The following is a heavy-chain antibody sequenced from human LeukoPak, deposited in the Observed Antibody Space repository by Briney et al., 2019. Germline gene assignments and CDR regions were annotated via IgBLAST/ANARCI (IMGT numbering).Heavy chain of an antibody. V-gene: IGHV1-46*01. CDR1: GYTFTSYY. CDR3: ARGKLLWFGELFQKRYYFDY. J-gene: IGHJ4*02. D-gene: IGHD3-10*01. Sequence: ASVTVSCKASGYTFTSYYMHWVRQAPGQGLEWMGIINPSGGSTSYAQKFQGRVTMTRDTSTSTVYMELSSLRSEDTAVYYCARGKLLWFGELFQKRYYFDYWGQGTLVTVSS. CDR2: INPSGGST.